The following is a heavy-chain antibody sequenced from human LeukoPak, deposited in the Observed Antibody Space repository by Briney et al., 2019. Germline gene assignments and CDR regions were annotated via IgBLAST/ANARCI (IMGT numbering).Heavy chain of an antibody. Sequence: SETLSLTCTVSGGSISSYFWSWIRQPPGKGLEWIGYIYYSGSTNYNPSLKSRVTISVDTSKSQFYLELNSVTAADTAVYYCARHYSPIDYWGQGTLVTVSS. CDR2: IYYSGST. V-gene: IGHV4-59*08. J-gene: IGHJ4*02. CDR1: GGSISSYF. CDR3: ARHYSPIDY. D-gene: IGHD2-15*01.